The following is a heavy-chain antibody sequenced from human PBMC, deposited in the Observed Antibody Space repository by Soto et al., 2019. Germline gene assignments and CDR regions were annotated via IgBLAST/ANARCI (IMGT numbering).Heavy chain of an antibody. CDR3: ARVPFLNDAFDI. V-gene: IGHV3-7*03. Sequence: GGSLRLSCAASGFTFSSYWTSWVRQAPGKGLEWVANIKQDGSEKYYVDSVKGRFTISRDNAKNSLYLQMNSLRAEDTAVYYCARVPFLNDAFDIWGQGTMVTVSS. CDR2: IKQDGSEK. CDR1: GFTFSSYW. J-gene: IGHJ3*02.